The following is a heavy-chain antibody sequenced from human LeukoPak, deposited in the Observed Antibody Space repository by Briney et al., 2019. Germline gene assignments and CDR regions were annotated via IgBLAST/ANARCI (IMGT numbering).Heavy chain of an antibody. Sequence: ASVKVSCKASGYAFISYYIHWVRQAPGQGLEWMGIINPSGGSTSYAQKFQGRVTMTRDTSTSTVYMELSSLRSEDTAVYYCARNLDEYCSSTSCQYNWFDPWGQGTPVTVSS. CDR2: INPSGGST. J-gene: IGHJ5*02. V-gene: IGHV1-46*01. CDR3: ARNLDEYCSSTSCQYNWFDP. CDR1: GYAFISYY. D-gene: IGHD2-2*01.